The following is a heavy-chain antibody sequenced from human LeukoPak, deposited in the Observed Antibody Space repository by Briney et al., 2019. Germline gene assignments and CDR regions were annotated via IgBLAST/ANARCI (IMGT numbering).Heavy chain of an antibody. CDR2: ISYDGSNK. D-gene: IGHD4-23*01. J-gene: IGHJ4*02. CDR3: AKRGDYGGNSPFDY. V-gene: IGHV3-30*18. Sequence: GGSLRLSCAASGFTFSSYGMHWVRQAPGKGLEWVAVISYDGSNKYYADSVKGRFTISRDNSKNTLNLQMNSLRAEDTAVYYCAKRGDYGGNSPFDYWGQGTLVTVSS. CDR1: GFTFSSYG.